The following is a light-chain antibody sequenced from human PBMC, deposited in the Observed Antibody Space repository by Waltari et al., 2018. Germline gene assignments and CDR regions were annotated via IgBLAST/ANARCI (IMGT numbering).Light chain of an antibody. CDR1: SSDVGSHNL. J-gene: IGLJ2*01. CDR2: EDT. V-gene: IGLV2-23*01. CDR3: CSYAGGTASIL. Sequence: QSALTQPASVSGSPGQSITISCTGTSSDVGSHNLVSWYQHHPGKNPKRMIYEDTKRPSGVSNRFSGSKSGNTAHLTISGLQAEDEADYYCCSYAGGTASILLGGGTKLTVL.